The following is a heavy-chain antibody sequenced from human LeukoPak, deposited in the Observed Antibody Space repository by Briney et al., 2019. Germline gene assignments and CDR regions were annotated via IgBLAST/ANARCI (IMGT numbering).Heavy chain of an antibody. V-gene: IGHV4-34*01. CDR2: INHSGST. CDR3: ARGDCSGGSCYPLY. J-gene: IGHJ4*02. CDR1: GGSFSGYY. Sequence: SETLSLTCAVYGGSFSGYYWSWIRQPPGKGLEWIGEINHSGSTNYNPSLKSRVTISVDTSKNQFSLKLSSVTAADTAVYYCARGDCSGGSCYPLYWGQGTLVTVSS. D-gene: IGHD2-15*01.